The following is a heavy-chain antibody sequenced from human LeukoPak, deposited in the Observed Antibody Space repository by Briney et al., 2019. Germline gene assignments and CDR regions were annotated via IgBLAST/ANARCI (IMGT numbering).Heavy chain of an antibody. Sequence: SVKVSCKASGFTFTSSAMQWVRQARGQRLEWIGWIVVGSGNTNYAQKFQERVTIARDMSTSTAYMELSSLRSEDTAVYYCAASRQQSYYYYYGKDVWGQGTTVTVSS. CDR3: AASRQQSYYYYYGKDV. CDR1: GFTFTSSA. D-gene: IGHD6-13*01. V-gene: IGHV1-58*02. J-gene: IGHJ6*02. CDR2: IVVGSGNT.